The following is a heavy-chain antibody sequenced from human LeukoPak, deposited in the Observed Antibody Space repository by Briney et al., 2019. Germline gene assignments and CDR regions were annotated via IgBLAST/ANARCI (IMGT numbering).Heavy chain of an antibody. Sequence: PGGSLRLSCAASGFTFSSYSMNWVRQAPGKGLEWVSSISSSSSYIYYADSVKGRFTISRDSAKNSLYLQMNSLRAEDTAVCYCARDISSSPDYWGQGTLVTVSP. J-gene: IGHJ4*02. V-gene: IGHV3-21*01. CDR2: ISSSSSYI. CDR3: ARDISSSPDY. CDR1: GFTFSSYS. D-gene: IGHD6-13*01.